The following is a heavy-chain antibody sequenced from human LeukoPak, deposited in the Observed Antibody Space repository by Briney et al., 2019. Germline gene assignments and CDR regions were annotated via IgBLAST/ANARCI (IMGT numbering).Heavy chain of an antibody. D-gene: IGHD4-17*01. V-gene: IGHV1-69*06. CDR3: ARGHGDYAYYGY. J-gene: IGHJ4*02. CDR2: IIPIFGTA. CDR1: GGTFSSYA. Sequence: SVKVSCKASGGTFSSYAISWVRQAPGQGLELMGGIIPIFGTANYAQKFQGRVTITADKSTSTAYMELSSLRSEDTAVYYCARGHGDYAYYGYWGQGTLVTVSS.